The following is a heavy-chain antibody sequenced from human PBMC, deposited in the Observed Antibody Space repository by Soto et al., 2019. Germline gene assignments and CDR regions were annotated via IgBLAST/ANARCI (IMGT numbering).Heavy chain of an antibody. CDR1: GFSLSTSGVG. CDR3: AHRHTLLAGDAFYI. J-gene: IGHJ3*02. V-gene: IGHV2-5*02. CDR2: IYWDDEK. Sequence: QITLKESGPTLVKPTQTLTLTCTFSGFSLSTSGVGVDWIRQPPGKALEWLALIYWDDEKRYSPSLKSRLTITNDTSKNQLVLTMTNMDPVDTATYYCAHRHTLLAGDAFYIWGQGTMVTVSS. D-gene: IGHD3-10*01.